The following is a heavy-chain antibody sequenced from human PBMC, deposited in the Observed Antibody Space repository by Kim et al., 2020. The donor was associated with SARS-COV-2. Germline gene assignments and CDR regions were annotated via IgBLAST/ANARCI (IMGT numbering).Heavy chain of an antibody. Sequence: SETLSLTCTVSGGSISSGGYYWSWIRQHPGKGLEWIGYIYYSGSTYYNPSLKSRVTISVDTSKNQFSLKLSSVTAADTAVYYCARFESSGWYHGLLSGGDENWFDPWGQGTLVTVSS. D-gene: IGHD6-19*01. CDR1: GGSISSGGYY. CDR3: ARFESSGWYHGLLSGGDENWFDP. J-gene: IGHJ5*02. V-gene: IGHV4-31*03. CDR2: IYYSGST.